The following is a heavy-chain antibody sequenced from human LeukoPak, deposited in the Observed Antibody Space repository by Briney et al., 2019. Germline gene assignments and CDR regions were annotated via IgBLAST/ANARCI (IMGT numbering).Heavy chain of an antibody. CDR3: ARLVDTPVLRGYYFDP. J-gene: IGHJ5*02. D-gene: IGHD3-22*01. Sequence: SQTLSLTCTVSGVSVSSGSYYWSLIRQPAGKGLEWIGRIYISGSTNYNSSLRGRVTMSIDTSKNQFSLTLTSVTAADTAVYYCARLVDTPVLRGYYFDPWGQGTLVTVSS. CDR1: GVSVSSGSYY. CDR2: IYISGST. V-gene: IGHV4-61*02.